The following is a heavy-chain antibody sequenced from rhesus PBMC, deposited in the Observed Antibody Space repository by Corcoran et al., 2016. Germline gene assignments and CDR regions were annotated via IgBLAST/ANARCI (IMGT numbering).Heavy chain of an antibody. V-gene: IGHV3-54*02. Sequence: EVQLVESGGGLVQPGGSLRLSCAASGFTFSSYGIHWVRQAPGKGLEWVAVITYEGSKKYYADSVKDLFTISRDNSKTMLYLQMNNLKLEDTAVYYCARDGRRFGLVIISRFDYWGQGVLVTVSS. CDR1: GFTFSSYG. D-gene: IGHD3-3*01. J-gene: IGHJ4*01. CDR3: ARDGRRFGLVIISRFDY. CDR2: ITYEGSKK.